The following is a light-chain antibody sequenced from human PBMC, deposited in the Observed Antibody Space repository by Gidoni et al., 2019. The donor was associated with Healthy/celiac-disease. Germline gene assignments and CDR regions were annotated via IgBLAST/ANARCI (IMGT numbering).Light chain of an antibody. CDR2: GAS. Sequence: EIVMTQSPPTLSVSPGESATLSCRASQSVSSNLAWYQQKPGQATRLLIYGASTRATGIPARLSGSGSGTEFTLTSSSLQSEDCAVYYCQQYNNWTPWTFGQGTKVEIK. J-gene: IGKJ1*01. V-gene: IGKV3-15*01. CDR1: QSVSSN. CDR3: QQYNNWTPWT.